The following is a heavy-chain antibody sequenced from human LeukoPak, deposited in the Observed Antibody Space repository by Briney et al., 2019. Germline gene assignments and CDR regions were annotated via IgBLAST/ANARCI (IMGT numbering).Heavy chain of an antibody. D-gene: IGHD3-10*01. V-gene: IGHV1-18*01. Sequence: ASVKVSCKATGYTFTSYGISWVRQAPGQGLEWMGWISAYNGNTNYAQKLQGRVTMTTDTSTSTAYLELRSLTSDDTAVYYCAREWMGAAAMVRGEWWFDPWGQGTLATVSS. CDR3: AREWMGAAAMVRGEWWFDP. CDR1: GYTFTSYG. J-gene: IGHJ5*02. CDR2: ISAYNGNT.